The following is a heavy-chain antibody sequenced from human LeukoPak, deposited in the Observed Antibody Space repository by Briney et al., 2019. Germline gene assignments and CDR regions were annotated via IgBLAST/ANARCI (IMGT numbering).Heavy chain of an antibody. D-gene: IGHD1-1*01. J-gene: IGHJ4*02. Sequence: ASVKVSCKASGYTFTSYGISWVRQAPGQGLEWMGWISAYNGNTNYAQKLQGRVTMTTDTSTSTAYMELRSLRSDDTAVYYCAKDSSPLDLLSYFDYWGQGTLVTVSS. CDR3: AKDSSPLDLLSYFDY. CDR1: GYTFTSYG. CDR2: ISAYNGNT. V-gene: IGHV1-18*01.